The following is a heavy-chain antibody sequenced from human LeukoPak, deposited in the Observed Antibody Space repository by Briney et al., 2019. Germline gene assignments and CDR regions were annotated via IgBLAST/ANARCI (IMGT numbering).Heavy chain of an antibody. CDR1: GYTFTSYA. V-gene: IGHV1-3*01. D-gene: IGHD2-8*01. J-gene: IGHJ3*02. Sequence: ASVRVSCKASGYTFTSYAMHWVRQAPGQRLEWMGWINAGNGNTKYSQKFQGRVTITADESTSTAYMELSRLRSDDTAVYYYATGPAVYGDAFDIWGQGTMVTVSS. CDR3: ATGPAVYGDAFDI. CDR2: INAGNGNT.